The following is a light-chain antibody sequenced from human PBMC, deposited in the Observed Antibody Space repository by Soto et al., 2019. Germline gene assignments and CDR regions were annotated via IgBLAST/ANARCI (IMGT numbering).Light chain of an antibody. Sequence: QSVLTQPASVSGSPGQSVTISCTGTSFDVDDYNSVSWYQQPPGKAPKLIIYEVNNRPPGVSNRFSGSNSDNTASLTISGLQAEDEADYYCSLYTTSSTPSYVFGTGTKVTVL. CDR3: SLYTTSSTPSYV. J-gene: IGLJ1*01. V-gene: IGLV2-14*01. CDR1: SFDVDDYNS. CDR2: EVN.